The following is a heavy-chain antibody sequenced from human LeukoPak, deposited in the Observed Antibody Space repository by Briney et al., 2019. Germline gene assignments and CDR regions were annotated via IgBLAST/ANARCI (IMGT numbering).Heavy chain of an antibody. J-gene: IGHJ3*02. CDR1: GFTFSSYA. D-gene: IGHD3-3*01. Sequence: PGGSLRLSCAPSGFTFSSYAMSWVRQAPGKGLEWVSAISGSGGSTYYADSVKGRFTISRDNSKNTLYLQMNSLRAEDTAVYYCAKVPSTIFGVVIRGGAFDIWGQGTMVTVSS. CDR2: ISGSGGST. CDR3: AKVPSTIFGVVIRGGAFDI. V-gene: IGHV3-23*01.